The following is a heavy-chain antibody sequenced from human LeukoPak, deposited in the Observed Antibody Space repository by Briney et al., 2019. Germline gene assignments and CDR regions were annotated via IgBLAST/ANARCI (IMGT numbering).Heavy chain of an antibody. CDR2: IYPDDSDT. J-gene: IGHJ4*02. Sequence: NRGESLKISCKTSGYLFTDYWIGWVRQVPGKGLEWMGIIYPDDSDTRYSPSFQGQVTISADKSTSTAYLQWSSLEASDTAMYYCARGAPIFYYFESWGQGTLVSVSA. V-gene: IGHV5-51*01. CDR1: GYLFTDYW. CDR3: ARGAPIFYYFES.